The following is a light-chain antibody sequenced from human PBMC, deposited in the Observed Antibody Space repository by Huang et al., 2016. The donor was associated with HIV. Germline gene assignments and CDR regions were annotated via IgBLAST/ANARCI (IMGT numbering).Light chain of an antibody. Sequence: EIVMTQFPSTLSVSPGGRATLSCRASQSIGNNLAWYQQRPGQAPRLLIYGASTRPTGVPDRFSGSGSGTEFTLTISSLQSDDFAIYFCQHHNNWPPYIFGQGTRLDI. V-gene: IGKV3-15*01. J-gene: IGKJ2*01. CDR2: GAS. CDR1: QSIGNN. CDR3: QHHNNWPPYI.